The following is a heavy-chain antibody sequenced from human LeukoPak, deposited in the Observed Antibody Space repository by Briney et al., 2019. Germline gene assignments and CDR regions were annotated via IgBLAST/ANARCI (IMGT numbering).Heavy chain of an antibody. V-gene: IGHV3-30-3*01. CDR1: GFTFSSYA. Sequence: GGSLRLSCAASGFTFSSYAMHWVRQAPGKGLEWVAVISYDGSNKYYADSVKGRFTISRDNSKNTLYLQMNSLRAEDTAVYYCARPPPYYYGSGSYYSVYYFDYWGQGTLVTVSS. D-gene: IGHD3-10*01. CDR3: ARPPPYYYGSGSYYSVYYFDY. CDR2: ISYDGSNK. J-gene: IGHJ4*02.